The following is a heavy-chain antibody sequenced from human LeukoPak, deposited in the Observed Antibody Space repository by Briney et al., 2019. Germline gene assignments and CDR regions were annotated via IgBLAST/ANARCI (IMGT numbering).Heavy chain of an antibody. CDR1: RFTFRNYW. D-gene: IGHD3-22*01. V-gene: IGHV3-7*05. Sequence: SGGSLRLSCAVSRFTFRNYWMSWVRRAPGKGLEWVANINQDGSEKYYVDSVKGRFTISRDNAKNSLYLQMNSLRAEDTAVYYCARKLYYYDSGGSAGYAGWFDPWGQGTLVTVSS. J-gene: IGHJ5*02. CDR2: INQDGSEK. CDR3: ARKLYYYDSGGSAGYAGWFDP.